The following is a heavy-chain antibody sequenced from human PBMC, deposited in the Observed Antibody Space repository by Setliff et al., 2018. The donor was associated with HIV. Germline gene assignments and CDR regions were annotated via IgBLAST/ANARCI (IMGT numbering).Heavy chain of an antibody. V-gene: IGHV1-69*05. J-gene: IGHJ5*02. D-gene: IGHD3-16*01. Sequence: ASVKVSCKASGGTFSSYAISWVRQAPGQGLEWMGGIIPIFGTTNYAQKFQGRVTITTDESTTTAYMELSSLRSEDTALYYCARDFRGGGFDPWGQGTLVTVSS. CDR1: GGTFSSYA. CDR3: ARDFRGGGFDP. CDR2: IIPIFGTT.